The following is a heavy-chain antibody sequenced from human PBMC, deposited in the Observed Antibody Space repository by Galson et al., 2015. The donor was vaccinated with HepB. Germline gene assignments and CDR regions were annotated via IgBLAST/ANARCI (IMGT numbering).Heavy chain of an antibody. CDR3: TKGGCDSPSCARYFGH. J-gene: IGHJ4*02. CDR2: ISGSGTTV. V-gene: IGHV3-23*01. CDR1: GFTFKSYA. Sequence: SLRLSCAASGFTFKSYAMFWVRQAPGRGLEWVSAISGSGTTVYYGDSVKGRFTLSRDNAGNTLYLQMNRLRAEDTAVYYCTKGGCDSPSCARYFGHWGQGTLVAVSS. D-gene: IGHD1-26*01.